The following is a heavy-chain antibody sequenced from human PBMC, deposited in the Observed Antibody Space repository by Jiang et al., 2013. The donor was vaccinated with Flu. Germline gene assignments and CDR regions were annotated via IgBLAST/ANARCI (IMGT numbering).Heavy chain of an antibody. CDR1: GYTLTDYY. J-gene: IGHJ4*02. D-gene: IGHD4-17*01. V-gene: IGHV1-2*02. Sequence: SGAEVKNPGASVKVSCKASGYTLTDYYVHWVRQAPGQGLEWMGWIDPRNGNAKYAQKFQGRVSMNRDTSISTVYMEVSRLTSDDTAVFYCARDNYGPLDYWGQGTLVTVSS. CDR2: IDPRNGNA. CDR3: ARDNYGPLDY.